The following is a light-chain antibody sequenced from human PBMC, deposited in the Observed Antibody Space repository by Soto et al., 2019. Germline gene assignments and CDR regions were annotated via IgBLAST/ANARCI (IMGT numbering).Light chain of an antibody. Sequence: QSVLTQPPSVSATPGQRVTISCFGSSSNIGGRTVNWYQQLPGTAPKLLMYLNDQRPSGVPDRFSGSKSGTSASLAISGLQSEDEADCYCATWEDSLDGHVFGTGTKLTVL. CDR3: ATWEDSLDGHV. CDR2: LND. J-gene: IGLJ1*01. CDR1: SSNIGGRT. V-gene: IGLV1-44*01.